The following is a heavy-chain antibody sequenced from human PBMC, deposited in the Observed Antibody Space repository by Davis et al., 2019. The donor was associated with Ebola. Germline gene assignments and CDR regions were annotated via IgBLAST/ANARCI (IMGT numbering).Heavy chain of an antibody. J-gene: IGHJ3*02. D-gene: IGHD3-3*01. CDR2: IWYDGSNK. CDR1: GFTFSSYG. CDR3: AREYYDFWSGYSFQAFDI. Sequence: PGGSLRLSCAASGFTFSSYGMHWVRQAPGKGLEWVAVIWYDGSNKYYADSVKGRFTISRDNAKNTLYLQMNSLRAEDTAVYYCAREYYDFWSGYSFQAFDIWGQGTMVTVSS. V-gene: IGHV3-33*01.